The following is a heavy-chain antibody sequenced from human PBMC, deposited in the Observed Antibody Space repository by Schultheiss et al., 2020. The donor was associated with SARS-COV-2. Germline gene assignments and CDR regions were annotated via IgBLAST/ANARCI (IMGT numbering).Heavy chain of an antibody. CDR3: ASRRDSSGFGFDY. V-gene: IGHV4-59*12. J-gene: IGHJ4*02. Sequence: SETLSLTCAVYGGSFSGYYWSWIRQPPGKGLEWIGYIYYSGSTNYNPSLKSRVTISVDTSKNQFSLKVTSVTAADTAVYYCASRRDSSGFGFDYWGQGTLVTVSS. CDR1: GGSFSGYY. D-gene: IGHD3-22*01. CDR2: IYYSGST.